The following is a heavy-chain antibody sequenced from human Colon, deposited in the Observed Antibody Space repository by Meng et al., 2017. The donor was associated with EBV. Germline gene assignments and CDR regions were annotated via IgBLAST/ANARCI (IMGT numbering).Heavy chain of an antibody. Sequence: HLHVQPAGSGLVTPYQPLSLSVVVPCDSVTNGGYSWCWIRQPPGKGLEWICYIYHSGSTKYNPSLKSRVTISVDTSKNQFSLKLSFVTAADTAVYYCARDTSTWGNKGLDHWGQGTLVTVSS. V-gene: IGHV4-30-2*01. CDR3: ARDTSTWGNKGLDH. CDR2: IYHSGST. J-gene: IGHJ4*02. D-gene: IGHD7-27*01. CDR1: CDSVTNGGYS.